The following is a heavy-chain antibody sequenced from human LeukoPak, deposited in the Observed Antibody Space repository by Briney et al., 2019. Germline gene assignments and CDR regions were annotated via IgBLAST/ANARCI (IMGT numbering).Heavy chain of an antibody. V-gene: IGHV1-69*06. CDR3: ARIPPYGSGSYSYYGMDV. J-gene: IGHJ6*04. CDR1: GGSFSSYA. D-gene: IGHD3-10*01. Sequence: GSSVKVSCKASGGSFSSYAISWVRQAPGQGLEWVGGIIPIFGTANYAQKFQGRVTITADKCTSTAYVELSSLRSEDTAVYYCARIPPYGSGSYSYYGMDVWGKGTTVTVSS. CDR2: IIPIFGTA.